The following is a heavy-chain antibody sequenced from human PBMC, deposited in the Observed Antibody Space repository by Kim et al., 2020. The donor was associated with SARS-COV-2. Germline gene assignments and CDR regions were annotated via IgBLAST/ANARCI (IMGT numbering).Heavy chain of an antibody. D-gene: IGHD3-22*01. V-gene: IGHV3-7*03. CDR1: GFTFSTYW. J-gene: IGHJ4*02. CDR3: ASSVLMRVGQ. Sequence: GGSLRLSCAASGFTFSTYWMSWLRQSPGKGLAWVASIKEDGSEIHYVDSVKGRFTISRDNAKNSLYLQMNSLRAEDTAVYYCASSVLMRVGQWGRGTRVTVS. CDR2: IKEDGSEI.